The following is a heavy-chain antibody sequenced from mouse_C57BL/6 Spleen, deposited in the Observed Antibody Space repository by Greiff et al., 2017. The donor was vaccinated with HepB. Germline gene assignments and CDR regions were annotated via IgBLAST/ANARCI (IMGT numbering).Heavy chain of an antibody. D-gene: IGHD1-1*01. Sequence: EVQGVESGGGLVQPGGSLKLSCAASGFTFSDYYMYWVRQTPEKRLEWVAYISNGGGSTYYPDTVKGRFTISRDNAKNTLYLQMSRLKSEDTAMYYCARQGHYYGSSGFAYWGQGTLVTVSA. CDR1: GFTFSDYY. CDR2: ISNGGGST. J-gene: IGHJ3*01. CDR3: ARQGHYYGSSGFAY. V-gene: IGHV5-12*01.